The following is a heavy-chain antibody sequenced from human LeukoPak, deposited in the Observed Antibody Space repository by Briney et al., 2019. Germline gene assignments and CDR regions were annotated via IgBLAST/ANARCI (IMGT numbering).Heavy chain of an antibody. CDR3: AKVRGYDYGDYCLDP. J-gene: IGHJ5*02. CDR1: GRSISSYF. Sequence: SETLSLTCTVSGRSISSYFWSCIRQPPGKGLEWIAYIYYTGSTTYNPSLMSRVTMSIDTSKNQFSLNLSSVTAADTAVYYCAKVRGYDYGDYCLDPWGLGTLVTVSS. V-gene: IGHV4-59*01. D-gene: IGHD4-17*01. CDR2: IYYTGST.